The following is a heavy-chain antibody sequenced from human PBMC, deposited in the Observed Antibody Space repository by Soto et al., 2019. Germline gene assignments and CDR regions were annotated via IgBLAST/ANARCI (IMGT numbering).Heavy chain of an antibody. V-gene: IGHV4-39*01. J-gene: IGHJ4*02. CDR1: GGSISSSSYY. CDR2: IYYSGST. Sequence: SETLSLTCTVSGGSISSSSYYWGWIRQPPGKGLEWIGSIYYSGSTYYNPSLKSRVTISVDTSKNQFSLKLSSVTAADTAVYYCARHRGVLGFGAESYFDYWGQGTLVTVSS. CDR3: ARHRGVLGFGAESYFDY. D-gene: IGHD3-10*01.